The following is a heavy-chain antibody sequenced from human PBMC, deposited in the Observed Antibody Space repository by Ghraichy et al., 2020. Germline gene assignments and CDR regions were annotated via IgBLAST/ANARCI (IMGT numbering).Heavy chain of an antibody. CDR2: ISWNSGSI. CDR3: AKDHQPGYSSGWFRWFDP. D-gene: IGHD6-19*01. V-gene: IGHV3-9*01. CDR1: GFTFDDYA. J-gene: IGHJ5*02. Sequence: GGSLRLSCAASGFTFDDYAMHWVRQAPGKGLEWVSGISWNSGSIGYADSVKGRFTISRDNAKNPLYLQMNSLRAEDTALYYCAKDHQPGYSSGWFRWFDPWGQGTLVTVSS.